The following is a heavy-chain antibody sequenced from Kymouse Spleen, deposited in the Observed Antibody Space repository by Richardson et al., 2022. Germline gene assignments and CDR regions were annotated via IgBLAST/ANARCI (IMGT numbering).Heavy chain of an antibody. V-gene: IGHV3-48*02. CDR1: GFTFSSYS. CDR3: AGLYCTNGVSYGMDV. D-gene: IGHD2-8*01. Sequence: EVQLVESGGGLVQPGGSLRLSCAASGFTFSSYSMNWVRQAPGKGLEWVSYISSSSSTIYYADSVKGRFTISRDNAKNSLYLQMNSLRDEDTAVYYCAGLYCTNGVSYGMDVWGQGTTVTVSS. CDR2: ISSSSSTI. J-gene: IGHJ6*02.